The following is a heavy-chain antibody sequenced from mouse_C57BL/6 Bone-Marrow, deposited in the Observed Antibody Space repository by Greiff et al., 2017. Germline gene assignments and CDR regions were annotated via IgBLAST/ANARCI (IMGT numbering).Heavy chain of an antibody. D-gene: IGHD2-1*01. Sequence: VQLQQPGAELVKPGASVKMSCKASGYTFTSYWITWVKQRPGQGLEWIGDIYPGSGSTNYNEKFKSKATLTVDTSSSPAYMQLSSLTSEGSAVYYCARGGIYYGNYGFAYWGQGTLVTVSA. J-gene: IGHJ3*01. CDR3: ARGGIYYGNYGFAY. CDR1: GYTFTSYW. V-gene: IGHV1-55*01. CDR2: IYPGSGST.